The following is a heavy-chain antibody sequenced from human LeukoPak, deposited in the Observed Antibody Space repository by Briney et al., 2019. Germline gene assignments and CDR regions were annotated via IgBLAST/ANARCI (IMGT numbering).Heavy chain of an antibody. CDR3: AKLLSDTSINDFWSGYSEDAFDI. D-gene: IGHD3-3*01. CDR2: ISGSGGST. J-gene: IGHJ3*02. V-gene: IGHV3-23*01. CDR1: GFTFSSYA. Sequence: PGGSLRLSCAASGFTFSSYAMSWVRQAPGKGLEWVSAISGSGGSTYYADSVKGRFTISRDNSKNTLYLQMNSLRAEDTAVYYCAKLLSDTSINDFWSGYSEDAFDIWGQGTMVTVSS.